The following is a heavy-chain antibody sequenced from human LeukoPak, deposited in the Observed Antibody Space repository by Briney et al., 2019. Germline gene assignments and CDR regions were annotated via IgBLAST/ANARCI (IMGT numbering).Heavy chain of an antibody. Sequence: SGGSLRLSCAASGFTFSDYYMSWIRQAPGKGLEWVSYISSSGSTIYYADSVKGRFTISRDNAKNSLYLQMNSLRAEDTAVYYCTRDLGTYKSYASIFFDYWGQGALVTVSS. V-gene: IGHV3-11*01. CDR3: TRDLGTYKSYASIFFDY. D-gene: IGHD3-10*01. CDR1: GFTFSDYY. J-gene: IGHJ4*02. CDR2: ISSSGSTI.